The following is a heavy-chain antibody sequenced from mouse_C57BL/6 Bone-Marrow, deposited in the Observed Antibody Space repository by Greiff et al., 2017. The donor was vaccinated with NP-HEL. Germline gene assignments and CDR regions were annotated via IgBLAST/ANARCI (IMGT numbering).Heavy chain of an antibody. V-gene: IGHV1-81*01. CDR2: IYPRSGNT. D-gene: IGHD1-1*01. J-gene: IGHJ3*01. Sequence: VQRVESGAELARPGASVKLSCKASGYTFTSYGISWVKQRTGQGLEWIGEIYPRSGNTYYNEKFKGKATLTADKSSSTAYMELRSLTSEDSAVYFCARSGDYGSSSWFAYWGQGTLVTVSA. CDR3: ARSGDYGSSSWFAY. CDR1: GYTFTSYG.